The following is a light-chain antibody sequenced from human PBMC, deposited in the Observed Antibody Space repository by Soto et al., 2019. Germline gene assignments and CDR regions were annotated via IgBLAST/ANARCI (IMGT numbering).Light chain of an antibody. CDR1: SNDIGAYNQ. CDR3: SSRGGPYAI. CDR2: EVT. Sequence: QSVLTQPASVSGSPGQSITISCSGTSNDIGAYNQVSWYQQYPGKAPKLMIYEVTNRPSGVSNRFSGSKSGNTASLTISGLQPEDEADYYCSSRGGPYAILGGGTKLTVL. V-gene: IGLV2-14*01. J-gene: IGLJ2*01.